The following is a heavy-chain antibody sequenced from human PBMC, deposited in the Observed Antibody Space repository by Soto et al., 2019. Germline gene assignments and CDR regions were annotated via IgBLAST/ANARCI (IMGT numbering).Heavy chain of an antibody. J-gene: IGHJ2*01. D-gene: IGHD6-13*01. V-gene: IGHV3-23*01. Sequence: GGSLRLSCAASGYSRFSCYSMNWVRQAPGKGLEWVSGVSGDSASTYYADSVRGRFTISRDNSKSTLFLQMDSLRDEDTAVYYCAKAVGPRIAAPSSRNFDLWGRGTLVTVSS. CDR2: VSGDSAST. CDR1: GYSRFSCYS. CDR3: AKAVGPRIAAPSSRNFDL.